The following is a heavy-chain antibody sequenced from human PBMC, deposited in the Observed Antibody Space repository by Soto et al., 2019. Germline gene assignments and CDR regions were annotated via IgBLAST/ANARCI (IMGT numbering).Heavy chain of an antibody. D-gene: IGHD3-22*01. CDR1: GGTFSSYA. CDR2: IIPVFGKT. CDR3: ARAGTYGYDSSVHPDAFDI. Sequence: QVQLVQSGAEVKKPGSSVKLSCKASGGTFSSYAINWVRQAPGQGLAWMGGIIPVFGKTNYAQRFQGRVTITAEESTTTAYMEVSGLRSAGTAVYYCARAGTYGYDSSVHPDAFDIGGQGTMVTVSS. V-gene: IGHV1-69*01. J-gene: IGHJ3*02.